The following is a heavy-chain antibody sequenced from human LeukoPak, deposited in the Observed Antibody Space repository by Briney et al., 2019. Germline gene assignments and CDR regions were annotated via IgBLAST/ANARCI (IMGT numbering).Heavy chain of an antibody. CDR3: ARADYYGSGSHYWK. CDR1: GFTFSSYW. D-gene: IGHD3-10*01. V-gene: IGHV3-7*01. Sequence: GGSLRLSCAASGFTFSSYWMSWVRQAPGKGLEWVANIKEDGSEKYYVDSVKGRFTISRDNAKNSLYLQMNSLRAEDTAVYYCARADYYGSGSHYWKWGQGTLVTVSS. CDR2: IKEDGSEK. J-gene: IGHJ4*02.